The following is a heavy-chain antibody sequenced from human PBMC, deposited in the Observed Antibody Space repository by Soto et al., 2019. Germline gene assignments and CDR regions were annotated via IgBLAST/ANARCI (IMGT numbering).Heavy chain of an antibody. V-gene: IGHV3-30*18. CDR2: ISYDGSNK. J-gene: IGHJ6*02. Sequence: QVQLVESGGGVVQPGRSLRLSCAASGFTFSSYGMHWVRQDPGKGLEWVAVISYDGSNKYYADSVKGRFTISRDNSKNTLYLQMNSLRAEDTAVYYCAKEIGIPTWFGELLKRNYGMDVWGQGTTVTVSS. CDR3: AKEIGIPTWFGELLKRNYGMDV. CDR1: GFTFSSYG. D-gene: IGHD3-10*01.